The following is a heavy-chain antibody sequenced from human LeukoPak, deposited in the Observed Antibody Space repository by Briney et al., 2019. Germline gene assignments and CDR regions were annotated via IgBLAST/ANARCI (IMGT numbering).Heavy chain of an antibody. CDR3: AKDQSWAFDY. CDR1: GFTFSANG. J-gene: IGHJ4*02. D-gene: IGHD1-26*01. Sequence: PGGSLRLSCAASGFTFSANGMHWVRQAPGKGLEWVSYILFDGSKRYHADSVKGRLTISRDNSKNTLYLQMNSLGAEDTAVYYCAKDQSWAFDYWGRGILVTVSS. CDR2: ILFDGSKR. V-gene: IGHV3-30*02.